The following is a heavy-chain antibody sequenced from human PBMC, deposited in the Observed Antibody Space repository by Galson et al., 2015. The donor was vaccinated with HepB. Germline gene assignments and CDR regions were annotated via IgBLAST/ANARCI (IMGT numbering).Heavy chain of an antibody. J-gene: IGHJ3*02. CDR2: ISAYNGNT. CDR3: ARDSHDDGDYGSAFDI. V-gene: IGHV1-18*01. CDR1: GYTFTIYG. D-gene: IGHD4-17*01. Sequence: SAKVSCTASGYTFTIYGISWVRQAPAQGLEWMGWISAYNGNTNYAQKLQGRVTMTTDTSTSTAYMELRSRRSDDTAVYYCARDSHDDGDYGSAFDIWGQGTMVTVSS.